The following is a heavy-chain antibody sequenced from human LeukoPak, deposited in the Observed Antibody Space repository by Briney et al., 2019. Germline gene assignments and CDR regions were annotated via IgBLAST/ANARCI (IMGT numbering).Heavy chain of an antibody. CDR2: ISGSGGST. Sequence: GGSLRLSCAASGFTFSSYTMSWVRQAPGKGLEWVSAISGSGGSTYYADSVKGRFTISRDNSKNTLYLQMNSLRAEDTAVYYCAKDSYYYDSSAEGDAFDIWGQGTMVTVSS. V-gene: IGHV3-23*01. CDR3: AKDSYYYDSSAEGDAFDI. CDR1: GFTFSSYT. D-gene: IGHD3-22*01. J-gene: IGHJ3*02.